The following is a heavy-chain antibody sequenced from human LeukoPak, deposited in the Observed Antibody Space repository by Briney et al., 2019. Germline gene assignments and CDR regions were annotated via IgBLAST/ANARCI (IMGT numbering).Heavy chain of an antibody. D-gene: IGHD5-18*01. J-gene: IGHJ4*02. V-gene: IGHV5-51*01. Sequence: GESLKISCKGSGYSFTNSWIGWVRRMPGKGLEWMGIIWPGDSQTTYSPSFQGQVTISVDRSISTAYLQWSSLKASDTAMYYCARHLPYSSGGHYFAHWGQGTLVTVSS. CDR2: IWPGDSQT. CDR1: GYSFTNSW. CDR3: ARHLPYSSGGHYFAH.